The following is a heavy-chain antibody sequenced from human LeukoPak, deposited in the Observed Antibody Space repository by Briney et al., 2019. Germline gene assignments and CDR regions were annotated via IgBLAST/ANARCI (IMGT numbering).Heavy chain of an antibody. CDR2: IIPILGIA. CDR3: ARSASIVVVPAAEVAFDI. D-gene: IGHD2-2*01. J-gene: IGHJ3*02. Sequence: GASVKVSCKASGGTFSSYAISWVRQAPGQGLEWMGRIIPILGIANYAQKFQGRVTITADKSTSTAYMELSSLRSEDTAVYYGARSASIVVVPAAEVAFDIWGQGTMVTVSS. V-gene: IGHV1-69*04. CDR1: GGTFSSYA.